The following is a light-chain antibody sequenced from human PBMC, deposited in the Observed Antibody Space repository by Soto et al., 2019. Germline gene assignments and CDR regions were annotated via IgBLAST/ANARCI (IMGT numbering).Light chain of an antibody. CDR2: GAS. CDR3: QQYGSSPLIS. V-gene: IGKV3-20*01. J-gene: IGKJ5*01. Sequence: EIVLTQSPGTLSLSPGERATLSCLASQSVSSSYLAWYQQKPGQAPRLLIYGASSRATGVPDRFSGSGSGRDFTLTISGLEPEDFAVYYCQQYGSSPLISFGQGTRLEIK. CDR1: QSVSSSY.